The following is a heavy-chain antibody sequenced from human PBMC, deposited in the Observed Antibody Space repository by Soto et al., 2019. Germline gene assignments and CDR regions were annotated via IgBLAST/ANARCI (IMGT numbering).Heavy chain of an antibody. V-gene: IGHV1-18*01. Sequence: QVQLVQSGAEVKKPGASVKVSCKASGYTFTSYGISWVRQAPGQGLEWMGWISAYNGNTNYAQKLQGRVTMTPDTSTSTAYMELRSLRSDDTAVCYCARETGYCTNGVCDNWFDPWGQGTLVTVCS. D-gene: IGHD2-8*01. CDR1: GYTFTSYG. J-gene: IGHJ5*02. CDR2: ISAYNGNT. CDR3: ARETGYCTNGVCDNWFDP.